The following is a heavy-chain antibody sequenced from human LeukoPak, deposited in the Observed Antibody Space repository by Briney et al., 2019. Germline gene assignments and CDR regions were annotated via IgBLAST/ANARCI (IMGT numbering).Heavy chain of an antibody. V-gene: IGHV3-23*01. CDR2: ISGSGGST. Sequence: GGSLRLSCAASGFTFSSYAMSWVRQAPGKGLEWVSAISGSGGSTYYADSVKGRFTISRDNSKNTLYLQMNSLRAEDTAVYYCARVYVPYYYGMDVWGQGTTVTVSS. D-gene: IGHD2-2*01. J-gene: IGHJ6*02. CDR3: ARVYVPYYYGMDV. CDR1: GFTFSSYA.